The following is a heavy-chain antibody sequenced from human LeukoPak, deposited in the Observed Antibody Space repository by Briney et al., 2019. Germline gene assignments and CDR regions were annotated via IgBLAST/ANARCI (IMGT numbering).Heavy chain of an antibody. Sequence: ASVKVSCKPSGYTFTSHGITWVRQAPGQGLEWVGWISAYNGNTKYAQKFQGRVTMTTDASTSTVYMELRSLRSDDTAVYYCARGSPPRRNYDSSGYYSYYSDYWGQGTLVTVSS. J-gene: IGHJ4*02. CDR1: GYTFTSHG. D-gene: IGHD3-22*01. CDR2: ISAYNGNT. V-gene: IGHV1-18*01. CDR3: ARGSPPRRNYDSSGYYSYYSDY.